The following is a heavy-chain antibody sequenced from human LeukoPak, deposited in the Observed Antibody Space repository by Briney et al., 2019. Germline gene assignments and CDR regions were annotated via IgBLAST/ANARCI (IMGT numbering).Heavy chain of an antibody. D-gene: IGHD1-26*01. CDR1: GGSISSYY. J-gene: IGHJ4*02. CDR2: IYYSGST. V-gene: IGHV4-59*08. CDR3: ARLEWELQGYFDY. Sequence: SETLSLTCTVSGGSISSYYWSWIRQPPGKGLEWIGYIYYSGSTNYNPSLKSRVTISVDTSKNQFSLKLSSETAADTAVYYCARLEWELQGYFDYWGQGTLVTVSS.